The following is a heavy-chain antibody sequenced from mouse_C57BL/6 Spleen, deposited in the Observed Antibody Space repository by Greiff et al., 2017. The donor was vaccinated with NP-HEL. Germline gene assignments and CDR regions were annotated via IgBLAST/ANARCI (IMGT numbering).Heavy chain of an antibody. CDR3: ARDYGSSPFDY. V-gene: IGHV1-54*01. Sequence: QVQLKQSGAELVRPGTSVKVSCKASGYAFTNYLIEWVKQRPGQGLEWIGVINPGRGGTNSNEKFKGKATLTADKSSSTAYMQLSSVTSEDSAVYFCARDYGSSPFDYWGQGTTLTVSS. CDR2: INPGRGGT. D-gene: IGHD1-1*01. J-gene: IGHJ2*01. CDR1: GYAFTNYL.